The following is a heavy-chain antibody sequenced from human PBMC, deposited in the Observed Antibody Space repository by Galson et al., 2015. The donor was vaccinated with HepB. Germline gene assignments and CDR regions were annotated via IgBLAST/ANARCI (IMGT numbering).Heavy chain of an antibody. V-gene: IGHV4-39*01. J-gene: IGHJ6*02. CDR3: ARHVARYYDWLLSDYYYGMDV. CDR1: GGSINSSNHY. CDR2: IYYSGWT. D-gene: IGHD3-9*01. Sequence: ETLSLTCIVSGGSINSSNHYWGWIRQPPGKGLEWLGNIYYSGWTNSNPSLKSRVTILIDTSRNQFSLRLTSVTATDTAVYYCARHVARYYDWLLSDYYYGMDVWGQGTTVTVSS.